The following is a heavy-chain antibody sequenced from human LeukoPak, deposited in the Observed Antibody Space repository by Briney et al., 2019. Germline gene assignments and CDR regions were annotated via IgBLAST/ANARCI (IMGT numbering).Heavy chain of an antibody. Sequence: GGSLRLSCAASGFTFASYNMNWVRQAPGKGLEWVSSINSDGSYINYADSVKGRFTISRDNAKNSLYLQMNSLRAEDTAVYYCARAGSYYYDSSGSNWFDPWGQGTLVTVSS. V-gene: IGHV3-21*01. CDR1: GFTFASYN. CDR3: ARAGSYYYDSSGSNWFDP. D-gene: IGHD3-22*01. CDR2: INSDGSYI. J-gene: IGHJ5*02.